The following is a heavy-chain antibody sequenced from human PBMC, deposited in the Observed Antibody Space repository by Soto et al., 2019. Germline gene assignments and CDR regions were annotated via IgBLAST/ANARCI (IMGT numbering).Heavy chain of an antibody. V-gene: IGHV4-30-4*01. J-gene: IGHJ3*02. CDR2: IYYSGST. D-gene: IGHD3-3*01. Sequence: SGTLSLTCTVSGGSISSGDYYWSWIRQPPGKGLEWIGYIYYSGSTYYNPSLKSRVTISVDTSKNQFSLKLSSVTAADTAVYYCARDAPXLYYDFWSGYQNDAFDIWGQGTMVTVSS. CDR1: GGSISSGDYY. CDR3: ARDAPXLYYDFWSGYQNDAFDI.